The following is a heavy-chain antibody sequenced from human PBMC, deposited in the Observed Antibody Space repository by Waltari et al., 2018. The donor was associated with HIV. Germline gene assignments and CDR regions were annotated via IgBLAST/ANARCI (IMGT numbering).Heavy chain of an antibody. Sequence: QVQLQESGPGLVKPSETLSLTCVVSGYSMNTDNYWGWIRQPPGKGLEWIGSAPHRVGTFHNASLKSRVTISVDRSKNQCSLKVKSVTAADTAVYYCARAGVVPALFDLWGRGTLVTVSS. CDR1: GYSMNTDNY. D-gene: IGHD3-3*01. CDR3: ARAGVVPALFDL. CDR2: APHRVGT. J-gene: IGHJ2*01. V-gene: IGHV4-38-2*01.